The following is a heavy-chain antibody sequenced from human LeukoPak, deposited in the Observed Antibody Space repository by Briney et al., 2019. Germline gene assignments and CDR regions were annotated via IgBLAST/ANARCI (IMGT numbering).Heavy chain of an antibody. Sequence: PGGSLRLSCAASGFTFDDYAMHWVRQAPGKGLEWVSGISWNSGSIGYADSVKGRFTISRDNAKNSLYLQMNSLRAEDMALHYCATVGRYYDSSGYYALTYWGQGTLVTVSS. CDR1: GFTFDDYA. J-gene: IGHJ4*02. D-gene: IGHD3-22*01. CDR3: ATVGRYYDSSGYYALTY. V-gene: IGHV3-9*03. CDR2: ISWNSGSI.